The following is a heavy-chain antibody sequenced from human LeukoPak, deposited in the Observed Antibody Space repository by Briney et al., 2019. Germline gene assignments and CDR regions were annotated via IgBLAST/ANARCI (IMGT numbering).Heavy chain of an antibody. V-gene: IGHV3-9*01. CDR2: ISGNSGSI. CDR1: GFTFYDYA. CDR3: AKVAAAGTGRKDYFDY. J-gene: IGHJ4*02. D-gene: IGHD6-13*01. Sequence: GRSLRLSCAASGFTFYDYAMRWVRQAPGKGLEWVSGISGNSGSIVYADSVKGRFTISRDNDKNSLYLQMNSLRAEDTALYYCAKVAAAGTGRKDYFDYWGQGTLVTVSS.